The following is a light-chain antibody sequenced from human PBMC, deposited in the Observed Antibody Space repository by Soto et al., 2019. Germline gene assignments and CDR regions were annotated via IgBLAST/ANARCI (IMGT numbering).Light chain of an antibody. CDR3: QQYNTYTYT. CDR2: REP. CDR1: QSIDRW. J-gene: IGKJ2*01. V-gene: IGKV1-5*03. Sequence: DIQMTQSPSTLSASVGDRVTITCRARQSIDRWLAWYQQKPGKAPKLLIYREPSLESGVPSRFSGSRSGTEFTCTISSLEPEDFATYYCQQYNTYTYTFDQGTKLEIQ.